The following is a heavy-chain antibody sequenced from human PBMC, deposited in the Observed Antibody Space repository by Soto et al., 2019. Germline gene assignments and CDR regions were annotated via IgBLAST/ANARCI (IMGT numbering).Heavy chain of an antibody. D-gene: IGHD3-10*02. CDR2: INHSGST. Sequence: QVQLQQWGAGLLKPSETLSLTCAVYGGSFSGYYWSWIRQPPGKGLEWIGEINHSGSTNYNPSLKSRVTISVDTSKNQFSLKLSSVTAADTAMYYCARIVRGVMGWFDPWGQGTLVTVSS. J-gene: IGHJ5*02. CDR1: GGSFSGYY. CDR3: ARIVRGVMGWFDP. V-gene: IGHV4-34*01.